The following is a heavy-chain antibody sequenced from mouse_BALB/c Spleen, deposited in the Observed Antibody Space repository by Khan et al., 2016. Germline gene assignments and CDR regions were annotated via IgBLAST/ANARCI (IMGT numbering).Heavy chain of an antibody. V-gene: IGHV9-3*02. D-gene: IGHD1-1*01. CDR2: INPNTGEP. CDR3: AREGPTVVESSRSRY. J-gene: IGHJ2*01. Sequence: QIQLVQSGPELKKPGETVKISCKASGYTFTNYGMNWVKQAPGKGLKWMGWINPNTGEPTYAEEFKGRFAFSLETSASTAYLQINNLKNEDTATYFCAREGPTVVESSRSRYWGQGATLTVSS. CDR1: GYTFTNYG.